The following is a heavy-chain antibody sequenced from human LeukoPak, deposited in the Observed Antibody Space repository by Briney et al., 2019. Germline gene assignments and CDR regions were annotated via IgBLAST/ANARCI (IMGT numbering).Heavy chain of an antibody. Sequence: ASVKVSCKASGYTFTNYPMNWVRQAPGQGLERLGWINTNTGNPTYAQGFTGRFVFSLDTSVSTAYLQISNLKAEDTAVYYCARDAPGKYFVWFDPWGQGTMVTVSS. V-gene: IGHV7-4-1*02. D-gene: IGHD1-14*01. CDR1: GYTFTNYP. CDR3: ARDAPGKYFVWFDP. CDR2: INTNTGNP. J-gene: IGHJ5*02.